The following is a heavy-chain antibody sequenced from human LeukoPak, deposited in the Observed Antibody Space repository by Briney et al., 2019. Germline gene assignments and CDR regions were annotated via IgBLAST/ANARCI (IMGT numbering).Heavy chain of an antibody. V-gene: IGHV1-18*01. J-gene: IGHJ4*02. D-gene: IGHD3-10*01. CDR3: RITMVRGVIQFDY. Sequence: ASVKVSCKASGYTFTSYGISWVRQAPGQGLEWMGWLSAYNGNTNYAQKLQGRVTMTTDTSTSTAYMELRSLRSDDTAVYYCRITMVRGVIQFDYWGQGTLVTVSS. CDR1: GYTFTSYG. CDR2: LSAYNGNT.